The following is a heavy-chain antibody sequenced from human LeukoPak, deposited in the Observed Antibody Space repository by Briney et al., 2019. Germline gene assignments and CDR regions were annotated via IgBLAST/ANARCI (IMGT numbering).Heavy chain of an antibody. Sequence: ASVKVSCKASGYTFTSYDINWVRQATGQGLEWMGWMNPNSGNTGYAQKFQGRVTMTRNTSISTAYMELSSLRSEDTAVYYCARADYYGSGSSIRRKFDPWGQGTPVTVSS. CDR1: GYTFTSYD. CDR2: MNPNSGNT. V-gene: IGHV1-8*01. J-gene: IGHJ5*02. D-gene: IGHD3-10*01. CDR3: ARADYYGSGSSIRRKFDP.